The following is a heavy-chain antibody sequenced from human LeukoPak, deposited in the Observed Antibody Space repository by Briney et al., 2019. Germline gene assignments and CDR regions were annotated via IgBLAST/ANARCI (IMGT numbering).Heavy chain of an antibody. V-gene: IGHV3-53*01. Sequence: GGSLRLSCAASGFTVSSNYMSWVRQAPGKGLEWVSVIYSGGSTYYADSVKGRFTISRDNSKNTLYLQMNSLRAEDTAVYYCARDLGSGWYDYYYGMDVWGQGTTVTVSS. CDR3: ARDLGSGWYDYYYGMDV. D-gene: IGHD6-19*01. CDR2: IYSGGST. CDR1: GFTVSSNY. J-gene: IGHJ6*02.